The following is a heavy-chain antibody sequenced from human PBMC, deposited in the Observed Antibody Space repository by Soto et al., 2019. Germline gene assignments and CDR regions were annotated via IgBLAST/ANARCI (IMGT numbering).Heavy chain of an antibody. D-gene: IGHD4-17*01. CDR3: ARDRTHFVTTVVTHYYYGMDV. J-gene: IGHJ6*02. V-gene: IGHV1-69*12. CDR2: IFPIFGTA. CDR1: GGTFSSYA. Sequence: QVQLVQSGAEVKKPGSSVKVSCKASGGTFSSYAISWVRPAPGQGLEWMGGIFPIFGTANYGQKFPGRVTITAAESTSTAYMELSSLRSEDTAVYYCARDRTHFVTTVVTHYYYGMDVWGQGPTVTVSS.